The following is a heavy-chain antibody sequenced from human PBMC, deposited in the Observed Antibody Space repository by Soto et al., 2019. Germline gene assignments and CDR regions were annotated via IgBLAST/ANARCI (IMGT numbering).Heavy chain of an antibody. V-gene: IGHV1-46*01. Sequence: ASVKVSCKSSGYTFTSYYMHWVRQAPGQGLEWMGIINPSSGSTSYTQKFQGRVTMTRDTSTSTVYMELSSLRSEDTAVYYCARHQGLLAAGGTSFYYNGMDVWGQGTTVSVSS. CDR1: GYTFTSYY. D-gene: IGHD6-13*01. CDR2: INPSSGST. J-gene: IGHJ6*02. CDR3: ARHQGLLAAGGTSFYYNGMDV.